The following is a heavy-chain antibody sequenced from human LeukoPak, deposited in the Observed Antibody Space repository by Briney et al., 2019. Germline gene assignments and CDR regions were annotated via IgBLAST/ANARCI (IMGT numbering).Heavy chain of an antibody. CDR1: GFTFSSYS. V-gene: IGHV3-21*01. D-gene: IGHD3-10*01. CDR2: ISSSSYI. Sequence: GGSLRLSCAASGFTFSSYSMNWVRQAPGKGLEWVSSISSSSYIYYADSVKGRFTISRDNAKNSLYLQMNSLRAEDTAVYYCARDSDITMVRGVIIEDYYGMDVWGQGTTVTVSS. J-gene: IGHJ6*02. CDR3: ARDSDITMVRGVIIEDYYGMDV.